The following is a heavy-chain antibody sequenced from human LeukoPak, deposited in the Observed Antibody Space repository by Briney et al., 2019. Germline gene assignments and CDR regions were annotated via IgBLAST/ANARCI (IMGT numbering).Heavy chain of an antibody. CDR3: ARRGRNMVRGVIGAFDI. J-gene: IGHJ3*02. CDR2: IYYSGST. D-gene: IGHD3-10*01. Sequence: SETLSLTCTVSGGSISSYYWSWIRQPPGKGLEWIGYIYYSGSTNYNPSLKSRVTISVDTSKNQFSLKLSSVTAADTAVYYCARRGRNMVRGVIGAFDIWGQGTMVTVSS. CDR1: GGSISSYY. V-gene: IGHV4-59*12.